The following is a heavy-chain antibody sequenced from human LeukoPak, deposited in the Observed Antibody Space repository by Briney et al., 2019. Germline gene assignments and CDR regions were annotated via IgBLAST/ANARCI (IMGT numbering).Heavy chain of an antibody. V-gene: IGHV4-39*01. J-gene: IGHJ4*02. CDR3: ASGARSLDY. Sequence: PSETLSLTCTVSGGSISSSSYFWGWIRQPPGKGLEWIGSIYYSGGTYYNPSLKSRVTISVDTSKIQFSLKLRSVTAADTAVYYCASGARSLDYWGQGTLVTVSS. CDR1: GGSISSSSYF. D-gene: IGHD4/OR15-4a*01. CDR2: IYYSGGT.